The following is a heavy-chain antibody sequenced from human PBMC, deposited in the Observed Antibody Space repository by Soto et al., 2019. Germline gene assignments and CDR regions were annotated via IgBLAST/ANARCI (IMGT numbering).Heavy chain of an antibody. CDR1: GGSISISSYY. J-gene: IGHJ6*02. D-gene: IGHD3-10*01. Sequence: KTSETLSLTCTVSGGSISISSYYWGWIRQPPGKGLEWIGSIYYSGSTYYNPSLKSRVTISVDTSKNQFSLKLSSVTAADTAVYYCARHSSSERSRGEKYYYYYGMDVWGQGTTVTVSS. V-gene: IGHV4-39*01. CDR2: IYYSGST. CDR3: ARHSSSERSRGEKYYYYYGMDV.